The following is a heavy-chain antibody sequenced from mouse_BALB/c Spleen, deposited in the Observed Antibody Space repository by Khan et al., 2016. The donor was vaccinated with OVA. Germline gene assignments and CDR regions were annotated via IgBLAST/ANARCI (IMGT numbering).Heavy chain of an antibody. D-gene: IGHD1-1*02. V-gene: IGHV1-20*01. Sequence: LKQSGPELVKPGDSMKISCKASGYSFTDYILNWVKQSHGKTLEWIGLINPYNGVSNYNQKFKGKATLTVDKSSSTAYMELLSLTSEDSAVYYCARSGYGGFAYWGQGTLVTVSA. CDR2: INPYNGVS. J-gene: IGHJ3*01. CDR3: ARSGYGGFAY. CDR1: GYSFTDYI.